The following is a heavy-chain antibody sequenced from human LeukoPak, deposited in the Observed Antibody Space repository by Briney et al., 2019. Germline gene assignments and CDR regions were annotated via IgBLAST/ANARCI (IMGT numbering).Heavy chain of an antibody. CDR3: ARERQDTIIHSGAFDI. J-gene: IGHJ3*02. D-gene: IGHD3-10*01. CDR1: GFTFSNYF. V-gene: IGHV3-30-3*01. CDR2: IADDGSHT. Sequence: GGSLRLSCAASGFTFSNYFMHWVRQAPGKGLEWVADIADDGSHTFYVESVKGRFTISRDNSKNTLYLQMNSLRVEDTAVYFCARERQDTIIHSGAFDIWGQGTMVTVSS.